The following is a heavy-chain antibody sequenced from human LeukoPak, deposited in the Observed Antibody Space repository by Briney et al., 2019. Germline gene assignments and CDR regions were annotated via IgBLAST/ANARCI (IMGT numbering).Heavy chain of an antibody. CDR2: IKQDGSEK. Sequence: GVSLRLSCAASGFTFSSYWMSWVRQAPGKGLEWVANIKQDGSEKYYVDSVKGRFTISRDNAKNSLYLQMNSLRAEDTAVYYCARDGVPAALRPPDDYWGQGTLVTVSS. CDR1: GFTFSSYW. V-gene: IGHV3-7*01. J-gene: IGHJ4*02. D-gene: IGHD2-2*01. CDR3: ARDGVPAALRPPDDY.